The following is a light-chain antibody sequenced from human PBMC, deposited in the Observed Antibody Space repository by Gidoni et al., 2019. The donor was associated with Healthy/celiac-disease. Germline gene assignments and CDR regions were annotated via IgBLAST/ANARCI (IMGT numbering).Light chain of an antibody. Sequence: EIALTQSPGTLSLSPGERAPSSYLAWYQQKPGQAPRLLIYGASSRATGIPDRFSGSGSGTDFTLTISRLEPEDLAVYYCQQYGSSPYTFGQGTKLEIK. V-gene: IGKV3-20*01. CDR2: GAS. CDR3: QQYGSSPYT. CDR1: SY. J-gene: IGKJ2*01.